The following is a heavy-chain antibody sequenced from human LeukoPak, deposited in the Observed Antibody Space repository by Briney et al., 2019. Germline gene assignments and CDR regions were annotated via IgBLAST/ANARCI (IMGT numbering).Heavy chain of an antibody. D-gene: IGHD3-10*01. CDR1: GYSISSGYY. CDR3: ARVGSGSYNWFDP. Sequence: PSETLSLTCTVSGYSISSGYYWGWIRQPPGKGLEWIGSIYHSGSTYYNPSLKSRVTISVDTSKNQFSLKLSSVTAADTAVYYCARVGSGSYNWFDPWGQGTLVTVSS. V-gene: IGHV4-38-2*02. J-gene: IGHJ5*02. CDR2: IYHSGST.